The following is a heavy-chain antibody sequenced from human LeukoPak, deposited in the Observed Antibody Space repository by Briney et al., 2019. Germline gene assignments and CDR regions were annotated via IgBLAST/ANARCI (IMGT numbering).Heavy chain of an antibody. J-gene: IGHJ4*02. CDR3: ARTYCSSTSCYLFHFDY. D-gene: IGHD2-2*01. CDR1: GGSISSYY. Sequence: SETLSLTCTVSGGSISSYYWSWIRQPPGKGLEWIGYIYYSGRTNYSPSLEGRVTISVDTSRSQFSLQLSSVTAADTAVYYCARTYCSSTSCYLFHFDYWGQGILVTVSS. V-gene: IGHV4-59*01. CDR2: IYYSGRT.